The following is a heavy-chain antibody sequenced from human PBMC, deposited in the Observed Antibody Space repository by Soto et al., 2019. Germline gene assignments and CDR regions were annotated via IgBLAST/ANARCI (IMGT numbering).Heavy chain of an antibody. CDR2: ISAYNGNT. CDR3: ARDTYYYDSSGYYTLDY. J-gene: IGHJ4*02. D-gene: IGHD3-22*01. CDR1: GYTFTSSR. V-gene: IGHV1-18*01. Sequence: ASVKVSCKASGYTFTSSRISWVRHAPGQGLEWMGWISAYNGNTNYAQKLQGRVTMTTDTSTSTAYMELRSLRSDDTAVYYCARDTYYYDSSGYYTLDYWGQGTLVTVSS.